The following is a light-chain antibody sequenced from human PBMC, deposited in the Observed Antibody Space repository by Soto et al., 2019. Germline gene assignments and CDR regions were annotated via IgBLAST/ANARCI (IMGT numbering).Light chain of an antibody. V-gene: IGKV3-20*01. CDR3: HQFGNSVRK. J-gene: IGKJ1*01. CDR2: GAA. CDR1: QSLSSTD. Sequence: ESVLTQSPGTLSLSPGERATLSCRASQSLSSTDLVWYQQKPGQAPRLLIYGAATRATGIPDRGRGSGSGTDVTRTISRLEPEDLAVYYGHQFGNSVRKFGQGTEVEV.